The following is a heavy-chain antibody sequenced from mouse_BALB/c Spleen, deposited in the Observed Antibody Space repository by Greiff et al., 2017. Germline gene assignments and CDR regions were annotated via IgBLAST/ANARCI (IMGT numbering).Heavy chain of an antibody. CDR3: ARDRATATSYFDY. J-gene: IGHJ2*01. CDR2: ISSGSSTI. CDR1: GFTFSSFG. Sequence: EVHLVESGGGLVQPGGSRKLSCAASGFTFSSFGMHWVRQAPEKGLEWVAYISSGSSTIYYADTVKGRFTISRDNPKNTLFLQMTSLRSEDTAMYYCARDRATATSYFDYWGQGTTLTVSS. D-gene: IGHD1-2*01. V-gene: IGHV5-17*02.